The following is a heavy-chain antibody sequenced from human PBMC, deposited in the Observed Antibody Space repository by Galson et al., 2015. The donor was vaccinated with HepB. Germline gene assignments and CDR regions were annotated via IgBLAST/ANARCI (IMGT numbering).Heavy chain of an antibody. D-gene: IGHD3-10*01. CDR3: ARFSTDYYGSGTYGWFDP. CDR2: IYPGDSDT. V-gene: IGHV5-51*03. Sequence: QSGAEVKKPGESLQISCKGSGYSFTNYWIGWVRQMPGKGLEWMGIIYPGDSDTRYSPSFQGQVAISAAKSITTAYLQWSSLKASDTAIYYCARFSTDYYGSGTYGWFDPWGQGTLITVSS. J-gene: IGHJ5*02. CDR1: GYSFTNYW.